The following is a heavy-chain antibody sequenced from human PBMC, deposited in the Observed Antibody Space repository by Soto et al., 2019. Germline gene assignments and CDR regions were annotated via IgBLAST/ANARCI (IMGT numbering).Heavy chain of an antibody. CDR1: GGSIGKGGYG. D-gene: IGHD3-22*01. Sequence: PSQTQSLRNNLPGGSIGKGGYGWSWFRQHRGEGLEWIANIYNRGSTYYNPSLKSRVTISLDTSKIHFSLKLSSVTAADTALYYCARARYYSDSTGYPLFDYWGQGTLVTVSS. J-gene: IGHJ4*02. V-gene: IGHV4-31*03. CDR2: IYNRGST. CDR3: ARARYYSDSTGYPLFDY.